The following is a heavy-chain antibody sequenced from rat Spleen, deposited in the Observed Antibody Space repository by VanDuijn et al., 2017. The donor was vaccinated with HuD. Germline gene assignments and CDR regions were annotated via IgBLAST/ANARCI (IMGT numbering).Heavy chain of an antibody. CDR3: VRHGYTRYYFDY. D-gene: IGHD1-9*01. CDR1: GFTFSNYY. Sequence: EVQLVESGGGLVQPGRSLKLSCAASGFTFSNYYMAWVRQTPKKGLEWVATINYDGSTTYYRDSVKGRFTFSRDNAKSTLYLQMDSLRSEDTATYYCVRHGYTRYYFDYWGQGVMVTVSS. J-gene: IGHJ2*01. CDR2: INYDGSTT. V-gene: IGHV5-7*01.